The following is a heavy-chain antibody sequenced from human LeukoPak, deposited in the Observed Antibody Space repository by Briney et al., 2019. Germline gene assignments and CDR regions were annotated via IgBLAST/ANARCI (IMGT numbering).Heavy chain of an antibody. V-gene: IGHV4-34*01. D-gene: IGHD3-22*01. CDR1: GGSFSGYY. J-gene: IGHJ3*02. CDR3: ARDLSTMTPTDAFDI. Sequence: SETLSLICAVYGGSFSGYYWSWLRQPPGKGLEWIGEINHSGSTNYNPSLKSRVTISVDTSKNQFSLKLSSVTAADTAVYYCARDLSTMTPTDAFDIWGQGTMVTVSS. CDR2: INHSGST.